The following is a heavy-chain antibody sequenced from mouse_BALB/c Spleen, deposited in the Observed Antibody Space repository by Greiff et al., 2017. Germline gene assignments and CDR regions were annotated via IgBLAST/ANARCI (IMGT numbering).Heavy chain of an antibody. D-gene: IGHD1-1*01. CDR3: TRDYYGSFAY. CDR1: GYTFTSYW. CDR2: IDPSDSYT. J-gene: IGHJ3*01. V-gene: IGHV1S127*01. Sequence: VQLQQPGAELVKPGASVKMSCKASGYTFTSYWMHWVKQRPGQGLEWIGVIDPSDSYTSYNQKFKGKATLTVDTSSSTAYMQLSSLTSEDSAVYYCTRDYYGSFAYWGQGTLVTVSA.